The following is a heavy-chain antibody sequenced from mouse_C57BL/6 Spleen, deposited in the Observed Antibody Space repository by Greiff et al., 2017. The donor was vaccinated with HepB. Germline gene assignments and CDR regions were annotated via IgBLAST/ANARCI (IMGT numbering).Heavy chain of an antibody. CDR3: ARRGWITTESPFDY. J-gene: IGHJ2*01. CDR1: GYTFTSYW. Sequence: QVQLQQPGAELVKPGASVKLSCKASGYTFTSYWMHWVKQRPGQGLEWIGMIHPNSGSTNYNEKFKSKATLTVDKSSSTAYMQLSSLTSEDSAGYYCARRGWITTESPFDYWGQGTTLTVSS. D-gene: IGHD1-1*01. CDR2: IHPNSGST. V-gene: IGHV1-64*01.